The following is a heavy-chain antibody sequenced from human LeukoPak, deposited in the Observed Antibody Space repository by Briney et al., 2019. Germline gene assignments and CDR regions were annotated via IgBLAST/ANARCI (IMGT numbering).Heavy chain of an antibody. V-gene: IGHV4-39*07. CDR1: GGSISSSSYY. Sequence: SETLSLTCTVSGGSISSSSYYWGWIRQPPGKGLERIGSIYYSGSTYYNPSLKSRVTISVDTSKNQFSLKLSSVTAADTAVYYCARDQGHGSYQNWFDPWGQGTLVTVSS. D-gene: IGHD1-26*01. CDR2: IYYSGST. CDR3: ARDQGHGSYQNWFDP. J-gene: IGHJ5*02.